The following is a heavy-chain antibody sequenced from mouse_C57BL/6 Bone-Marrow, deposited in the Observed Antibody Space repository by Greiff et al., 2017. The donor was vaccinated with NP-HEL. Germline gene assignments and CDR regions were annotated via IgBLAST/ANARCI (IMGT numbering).Heavy chain of an antibody. CDR2: IDPANGNT. D-gene: IGHD2-4*01. CDR3: ARDDYDDYAMDY. J-gene: IGHJ4*01. V-gene: IGHV14-3*01. Sequence: EVQGVESVAELVRPGASVKLSCTASGFTITNTYMHWVKQRPEQGLEWIGRIDPANGNTKYAPKFPGKATITADTSSNTAYLQLSSLTSEDTAIYYCARDDYDDYAMDYWGQGTSVTVSS. CDR1: GFTITNTY.